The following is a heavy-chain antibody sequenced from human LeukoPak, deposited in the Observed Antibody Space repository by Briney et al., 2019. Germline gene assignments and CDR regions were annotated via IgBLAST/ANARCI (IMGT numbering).Heavy chain of an antibody. D-gene: IGHD3-3*01. CDR2: ISGSGGST. J-gene: IGHJ4*02. CDR1: GFTFSSYA. CDR3: AKASEYDFWSGYPTPALDY. V-gene: IGHV3-23*01. Sequence: GGSLRLSCAASGFTFSSYAMSWVRQAPGKGLEWVSAISGSGGSTYYADSVKGRFTISRDNSKNTLYLQMNSLRTEDTAVYYCAKASEYDFWSGYPTPALDYWGQGTLVTVSS.